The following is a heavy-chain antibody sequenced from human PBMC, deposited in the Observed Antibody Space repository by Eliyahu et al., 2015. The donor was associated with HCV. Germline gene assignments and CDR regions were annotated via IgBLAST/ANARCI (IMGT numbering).Heavy chain of an antibody. J-gene: IGHJ4*02. CDR1: GYSFTSYW. CDR2: IDPSDSYT. V-gene: IGHV5-10-1*03. CDR3: ARRRAGAFCGGDCPPEY. D-gene: IGHD2-21*02. Sequence: EVQLVQSGAEVKKPGESLRISCKGSGYSFTSYWISWVRQMPGKGLEWMGRIDPSDSYTNYSPSFQGHVTISADKSISTAYLQWSSLKASDTAMYYCARRRAGAFCGGDCPPEYWGQGTLVTVSS.